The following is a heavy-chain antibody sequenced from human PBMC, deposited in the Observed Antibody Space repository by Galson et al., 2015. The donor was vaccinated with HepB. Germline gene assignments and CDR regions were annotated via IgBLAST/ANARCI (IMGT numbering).Heavy chain of an antibody. D-gene: IGHD1-26*01. CDR1: GHTFSTYG. CDR2: ISAYNGNT. J-gene: IGHJ3*02. CDR3: AREAKWYSGSPPDAFDI. Sequence: SVKVSCKASGHTFSTYGISWVRQAPGQGLEWMGWISAYNGNTNYAQKFQGRVTMTTDTSTSTAYMELRSLRSDDTAVYYCAREAKWYSGSPPDAFDIWGQGTMVTVSS. V-gene: IGHV1-18*01.